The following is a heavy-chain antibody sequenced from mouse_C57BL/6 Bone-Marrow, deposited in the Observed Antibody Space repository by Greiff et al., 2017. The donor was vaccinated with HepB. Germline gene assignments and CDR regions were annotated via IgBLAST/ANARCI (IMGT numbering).Heavy chain of an antibody. CDR2: IWSGGST. CDR1: GFSLTSYG. CDR3: ARNDGYYGYAY. J-gene: IGHJ3*01. D-gene: IGHD2-3*01. V-gene: IGHV2-2*01. Sequence: QVQLQQSGPGLVQPSQSLSITCTVSGFSLTSYGVHWVRQSPGKGLEWLGVIWSGGSTDYNAAFISRLSISKDNSKSQVFFKMISLQADDTAIYYCARNDGYYGYAYWGQGTLVTVSA.